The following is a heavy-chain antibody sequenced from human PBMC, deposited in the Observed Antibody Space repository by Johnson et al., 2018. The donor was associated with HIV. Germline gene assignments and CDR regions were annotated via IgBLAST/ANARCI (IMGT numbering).Heavy chain of an antibody. V-gene: IGHV3-30-3*01. CDR2: ISSDGSIK. D-gene: IGHD3/OR15-3a*01. CDR1: GFTFSSYA. J-gene: IGHJ3*02. CDR3: ARDWDWHGTFDI. Sequence: QVQLVESGGGAVQPGKSLILSCVVSGFTFSSYAVHWVRQAPGKGLEWVAVISSDGSIKYYADSLKGQFTISRDNSKNTLHLQMNGLRAGDTAVYYCARDWDWHGTFDIWGQGTMVTVSS.